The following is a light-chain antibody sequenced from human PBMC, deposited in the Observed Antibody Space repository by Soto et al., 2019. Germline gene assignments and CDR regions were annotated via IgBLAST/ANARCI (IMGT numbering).Light chain of an antibody. CDR3: QEYNIWYT. CDR2: DAF. CDR1: QTIGNN. J-gene: IGKJ2*01. Sequence: EIVMTQSPATLSVSPGESVTLSCRASQTIGNNLAWYQQKAGQPPSLLISDAFTRATGVPPRFSGSGSGTEFTITISSLQSEDFAVYYCQEYNIWYTFGQGTKVEIK. V-gene: IGKV3-15*01.